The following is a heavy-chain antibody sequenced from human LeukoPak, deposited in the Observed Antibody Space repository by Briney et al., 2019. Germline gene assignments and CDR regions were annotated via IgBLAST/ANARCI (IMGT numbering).Heavy chain of an antibody. V-gene: IGHV3-21*01. CDR1: GFTFSSYS. J-gene: IGHJ3*02. Sequence: GGSLRLSCAASGFTFSSYSMNWVRQAPGKGLEWVSSISSSSSYIYYADSVKGRFTISRDNAKNSLYLQMNSLRAEDTAVYYCARASGYTSGWYDDAFDIWGQGAMVTVSS. CDR2: ISSSSSYI. D-gene: IGHD6-19*01. CDR3: ARASGYTSGWYDDAFDI.